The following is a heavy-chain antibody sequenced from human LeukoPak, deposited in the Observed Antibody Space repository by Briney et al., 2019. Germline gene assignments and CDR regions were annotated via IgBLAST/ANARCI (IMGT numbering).Heavy chain of an antibody. CDR3: ARDMAGDYYDSGSYGYFDY. CDR1: GFTSSAYA. V-gene: IGHV3-23*01. Sequence: PGGSLRLSCEASGFTSSAYAMTWVRQAPGKGLEWVSSIGSDNKPHYSESVKGRFAISRDNSKSMLFLQLNSLRAEDTALYYCARDMAGDYYDSGSYGYFDYWGQGTLVTVSS. J-gene: IGHJ4*02. CDR2: IGSDNKP. D-gene: IGHD3-22*01.